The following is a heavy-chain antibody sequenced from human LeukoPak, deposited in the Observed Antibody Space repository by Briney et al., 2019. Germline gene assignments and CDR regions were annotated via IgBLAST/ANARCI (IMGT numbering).Heavy chain of an antibody. V-gene: IGHV2-5*02. Sequence: SGPTLAHPTQPLTLTCTFSGFSLSTRGPGVGSVRQPPGKALEWLALIYCDDDKRYSPSLKSRPTITKAPSKNQVVLTMTNMDPVDTAAYYCAHMPHFDCWGQGTLVTVSS. CDR3: AHMPHFDC. J-gene: IGHJ4*02. CDR2: IYCDDDK. CDR1: GFSLSTRGPG.